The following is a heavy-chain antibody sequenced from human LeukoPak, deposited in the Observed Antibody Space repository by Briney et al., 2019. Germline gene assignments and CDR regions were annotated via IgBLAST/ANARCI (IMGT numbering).Heavy chain of an antibody. Sequence: SQTLSLTCTVSGGSISSGIYYWSWIRQPAGKGLEWIGRIYTSGSTNYNPSLKSRVTISVDTSKNQFSLNLSSVTAADTAVYYCAKTYGSGNNCFESWGQGTLVTVSS. D-gene: IGHD3-10*01. CDR2: IYTSGST. CDR3: AKTYGSGNNCFES. J-gene: IGHJ5*01. V-gene: IGHV4-61*02. CDR1: GGSISSGIYY.